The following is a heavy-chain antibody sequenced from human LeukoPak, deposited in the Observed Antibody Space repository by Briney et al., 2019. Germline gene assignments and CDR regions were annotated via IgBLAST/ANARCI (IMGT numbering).Heavy chain of an antibody. CDR2: INWNGGST. CDR1: GFTFDDYG. J-gene: IGHJ4*02. V-gene: IGHV3-20*04. CDR3: ARYRDYYDSSGYDY. Sequence: GGSLRLSCAASGFTFDDYGMSWVRQAPGKGLEWVCGINWNGGSTGYADSVKGRFTISRDNAKHSLYLQMNGLSAEDAAVYYCARYRDYYDSSGYDYWGQGTLVTVSS. D-gene: IGHD3-22*01.